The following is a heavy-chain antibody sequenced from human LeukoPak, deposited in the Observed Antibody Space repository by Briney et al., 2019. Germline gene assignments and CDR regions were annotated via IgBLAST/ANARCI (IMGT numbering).Heavy chain of an antibody. D-gene: IGHD2-8*01. CDR2: IIPIFGTA. CDR3: ARAPIVLMVCARNYYYYYMDV. CDR1: GGTFSSYA. Sequence: SVKVSCKASGGTFSSYAISWVRQAPGQGLEWMGGIIPIFGTANYAQKFQGRVTITTDESTSTAYMELSSLRSEDTAVYYCARAPIVLMVCARNYYYYYMDVWGKGTTVTVSS. J-gene: IGHJ6*03. V-gene: IGHV1-69*05.